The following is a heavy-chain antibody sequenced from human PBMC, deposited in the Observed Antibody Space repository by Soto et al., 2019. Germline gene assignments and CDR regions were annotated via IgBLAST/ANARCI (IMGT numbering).Heavy chain of an antibody. J-gene: IGHJ4*02. V-gene: IGHV3-23*05. Sequence: EVLLLESGGGLVQPGQSLRLSCAASILTFRGLGMSWVRQAQGKGLEWVATIDKSGSNTHYADSVRGRFTISRDNSRNTLDLHMSNLRAEDTALYFCVSWVSAHFDFWGQGTLVTVSS. CDR3: VSWVSAHFDF. CDR2: IDKSGSNT. CDR1: ILTFRGLG. D-gene: IGHD2-8*01.